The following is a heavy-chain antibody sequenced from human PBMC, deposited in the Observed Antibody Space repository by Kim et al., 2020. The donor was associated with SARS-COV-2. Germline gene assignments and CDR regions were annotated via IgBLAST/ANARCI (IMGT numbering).Heavy chain of an antibody. Sequence: GGSLRLPCAASGFTFSNYGMTWVRQTPGGLEWVSSFTGDGLTHYADSVKGRFTISRANSKNILYLQMNSLRAEDTAVYYCGDYHGAGSHFSYWGQGTLVTVSS. D-gene: IGHD3-10*01. V-gene: IGHV3-23*01. CDR1: GFTFSNYG. CDR2: FTGDGLT. CDR3: GDYHGAGSHFSY. J-gene: IGHJ4*02.